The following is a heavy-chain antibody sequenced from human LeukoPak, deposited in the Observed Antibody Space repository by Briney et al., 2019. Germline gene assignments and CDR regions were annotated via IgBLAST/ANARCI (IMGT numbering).Heavy chain of an antibody. CDR2: FDPEDGET. Sequence: ASVKVSCKVSGYTLTELSMHWVRQAPGKGLEWMGGFDPEDGETIYAQKFQARVTLTRDTSANTAYMELSSLRSEDTALYYCARSIIIVPNTSYYYYYMDVWGQGTTVTVSS. J-gene: IGHJ6*02. D-gene: IGHD2/OR15-2a*01. CDR3: ARSIIIVPNTSYYYYYMDV. CDR1: GYTLTELS. V-gene: IGHV1-24*01.